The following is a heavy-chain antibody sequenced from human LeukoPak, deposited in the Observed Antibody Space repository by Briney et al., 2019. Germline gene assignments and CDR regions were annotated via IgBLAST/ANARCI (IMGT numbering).Heavy chain of an antibody. CDR3: AREIAAAGNPPNWFDP. J-gene: IGHJ5*02. D-gene: IGHD6-13*01. V-gene: IGHV4-59*01. CDR1: GGSISSYY. CDR2: IYYSGST. Sequence: PSETLSLTCTVSGGSISSYYWSWIRQPPGKGLEWIGYIYYSGSTNYNPSLKSRVTISVDTSKNQFSLKLSSVTAADTAVYYCAREIAAAGNPPNWFDPWGQGTLVTVSS.